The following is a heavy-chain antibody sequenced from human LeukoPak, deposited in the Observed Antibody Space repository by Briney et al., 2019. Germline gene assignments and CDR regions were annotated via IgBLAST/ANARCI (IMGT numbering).Heavy chain of an antibody. D-gene: IGHD5-18*01. CDR1: GYTFTSYD. Sequence: ASVKVSCKASGYTFTSYDINWVRQATGQGLEWMGWMNPNSGNTGYAQKFQGRVTMTRNTSISTAYMELSSLRSEDTAVYYCAREEDTAMVKEYWGQGTLVTVSS. CDR3: AREEDTAMVKEY. CDR2: MNPNSGNT. J-gene: IGHJ4*02. V-gene: IGHV1-8*01.